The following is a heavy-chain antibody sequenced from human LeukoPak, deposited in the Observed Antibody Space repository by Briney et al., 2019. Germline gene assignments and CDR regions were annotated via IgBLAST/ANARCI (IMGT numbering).Heavy chain of an antibody. D-gene: IGHD3-10*01. CDR1: GFTFSSYS. V-gene: IGHV3-21*01. CDR2: ISSSSSYI. J-gene: IGHJ4*02. CDR3: AREFDYGCAY. Sequence: KTGGSLRLSCAASGFTFSSYSMNWARQAPGKGLEWASSISSSSSYIYYADSVKGRFTISRDNAKNSLYLQMNSLRAEDTAVYYCAREFDYGCAYWGQGTLVTVSS.